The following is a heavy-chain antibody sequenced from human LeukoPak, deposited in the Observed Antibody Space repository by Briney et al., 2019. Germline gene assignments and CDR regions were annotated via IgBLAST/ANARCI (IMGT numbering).Heavy chain of an antibody. Sequence: ASVKVSCKASGYTFTSYYMHWVRQAPGQGLEWMGIINPSGGSTSYAQKFQGRVTMTRDMSTSTVYMELSSLRSEDTAVYYCARDRGYCSSTSCRQPFDYWGQGILVTVSS. V-gene: IGHV1-46*01. CDR1: GYTFTSYY. J-gene: IGHJ4*02. CDR3: ARDRGYCSSTSCRQPFDY. CDR2: INPSGGST. D-gene: IGHD2-2*01.